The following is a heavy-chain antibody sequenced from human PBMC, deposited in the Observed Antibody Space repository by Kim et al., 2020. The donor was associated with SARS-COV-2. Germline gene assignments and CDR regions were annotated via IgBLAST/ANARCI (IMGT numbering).Heavy chain of an antibody. CDR1: GYTFTSYY. Sequence: ASVKVSCKASGYTFTSYYMHWVRQAPGQGLEWMGIINPSGDSTSNAQKFQGRVTMTRDTSTSTVDMELSSLRTEDTAVYYCARGPMITFGGVIVLWLDPWGPGTLVTVSS. CDR2: INPSGDST. J-gene: IGHJ5*02. CDR3: ARGPMITFGGVIVLWLDP. V-gene: IGHV1-46*01. D-gene: IGHD3-16*02.